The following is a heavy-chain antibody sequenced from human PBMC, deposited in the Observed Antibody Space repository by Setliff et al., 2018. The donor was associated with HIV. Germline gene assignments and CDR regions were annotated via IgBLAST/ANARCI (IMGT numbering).Heavy chain of an antibody. D-gene: IGHD2-15*01. CDR1: GGSVSSGRFY. J-gene: IGHJ3*02. Sequence: SETLSLTCTVSGGSVSSGRFYWSWIRQPAGKGLEWIGRIYTSGSTNYNPSLRSRVTISVDTSKNQFSLKLSSVTAADTAVYYCAGELVVAAFDIWGQGTMVTVSS. V-gene: IGHV4-61*02. CDR3: AGELVVAAFDI. CDR2: IYTSGST.